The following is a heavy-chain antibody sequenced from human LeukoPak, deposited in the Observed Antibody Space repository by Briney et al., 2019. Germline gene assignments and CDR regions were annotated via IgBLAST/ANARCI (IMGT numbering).Heavy chain of an antibody. J-gene: IGHJ3*02. V-gene: IGHV1-18*01. CDR3: AREHQQGYCSSTSCADAFDI. CDR1: GYTFTRYS. CDR2: ISAYNGDT. Sequence: ASVKVSCKASGYTFTRYSISWVRQAPGQGLEWMGWISAYNGDTKYEQKLQGRVTMTTDSSTSTAYMELSRLRSDDTAVYYCAREHQQGYCSSTSCADAFDIWGQGTMVTVSS. D-gene: IGHD2-2*01.